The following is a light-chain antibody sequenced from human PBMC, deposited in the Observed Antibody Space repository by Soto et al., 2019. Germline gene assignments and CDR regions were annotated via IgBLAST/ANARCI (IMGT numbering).Light chain of an antibody. CDR2: GAS. Sequence: EIVMTQSPATLSVSPGERATLSCRASQSVSSNLAWYQQKPGQAPRILIYGASTRATGIPARFSGSGSGTEFTLTISRLQSEDFAVDYCQQYNNWPPYTFGQGTKLEIK. CDR1: QSVSSN. CDR3: QQYNNWPPYT. J-gene: IGKJ2*01. V-gene: IGKV3-15*01.